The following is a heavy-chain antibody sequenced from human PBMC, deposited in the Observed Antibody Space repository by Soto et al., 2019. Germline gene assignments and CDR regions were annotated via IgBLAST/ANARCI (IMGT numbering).Heavy chain of an antibody. CDR3: AKTKAPAGTRAGYYFDY. D-gene: IGHD6-13*01. CDR2: VSYDGSKK. V-gene: IGHV3-30*18. Sequence: PGGSLRLSCEVSGFTFRSYGMHWVRQAPGKGLEWVALVSYDGSKKYYTDPVKGRFTISRDNSNNTLYLQMNSLRAEDTAVYYCAKTKAPAGTRAGYYFDYWGQGSLVTVSS. CDR1: GFTFRSYG. J-gene: IGHJ4*02.